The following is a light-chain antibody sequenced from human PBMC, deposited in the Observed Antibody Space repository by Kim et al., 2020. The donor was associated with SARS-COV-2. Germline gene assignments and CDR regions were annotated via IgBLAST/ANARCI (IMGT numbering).Light chain of an antibody. V-gene: IGKV1-27*01. J-gene: IGKJ1*01. CDR1: QGISNN. CDR3: QKYGSAPPWT. Sequence: SVGDRVTITCRASQGISNNLAWYQQKPGEVPKVLIYSASALQSGVASRFSGSGSGTDFTLTISSLQPEDVATYYCQKYGSAPPWTFGQGTKVDIK. CDR2: SAS.